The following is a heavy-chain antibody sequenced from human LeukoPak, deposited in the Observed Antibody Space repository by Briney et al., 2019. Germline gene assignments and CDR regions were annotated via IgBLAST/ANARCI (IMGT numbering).Heavy chain of an antibody. CDR1: GGSISSYY. D-gene: IGHD1-26*01. Sequence: SETLSLTCTVSGGSISSYYWSWIRQPPGKGLEWIGYIYYSGSTNYNPSLKSRVTISVDTSKNQFSLRLSSVTAADTAVYYCASSEWELRGMTFDYWGQGTLVTVSS. CDR3: ASSEWELRGMTFDY. J-gene: IGHJ4*02. CDR2: IYYSGST. V-gene: IGHV4-59*01.